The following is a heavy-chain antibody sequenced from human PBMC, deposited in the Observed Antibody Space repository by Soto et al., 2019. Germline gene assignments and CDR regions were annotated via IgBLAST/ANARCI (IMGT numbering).Heavy chain of an antibody. Sequence: ASVKVSYKXSGYTFTSYGISWVRQAPGQGLEWMGWISAYNGNTNYAQKLQGRVTMTTDTSTSTAYMELRSLRSDDTAVYYCARELRFLEWLPRSMDVWGQGTTVTVSS. CDR1: GYTFTSYG. V-gene: IGHV1-18*01. CDR3: ARELRFLEWLPRSMDV. CDR2: ISAYNGNT. D-gene: IGHD3-3*01. J-gene: IGHJ6*02.